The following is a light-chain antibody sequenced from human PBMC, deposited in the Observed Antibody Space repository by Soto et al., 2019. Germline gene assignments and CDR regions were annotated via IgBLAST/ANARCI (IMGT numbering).Light chain of an antibody. CDR2: DAS. CDR1: QSTCRD. V-gene: IGKV3-11*01. Sequence: ELVLTQSPATLSLSPGERATLSGRAGQSTCRDLAWYQQKPGQAPRLIIYDASDRATGIAARFSGSGSATGFALTISSLEPEDFAVYYCQQRSNWPPAITFGQGTRLEIK. J-gene: IGKJ5*01. CDR3: QQRSNWPPAIT.